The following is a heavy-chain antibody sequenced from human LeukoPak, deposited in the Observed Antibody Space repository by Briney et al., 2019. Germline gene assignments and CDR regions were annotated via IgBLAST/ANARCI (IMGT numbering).Heavy chain of an antibody. D-gene: IGHD1-14*01. CDR2: INPSGGST. J-gene: IGHJ4*02. CDR3: ARVDDLRGDTGD. Sequence: ASVKVSCKASGHTFTSYYMHWVRQAPGQGLEWMGIINPSGGSTSYAQKFQGRVTMTRDTFTSTVYMELSSLRSEDTAVYYCARVDDLRGDTGDWGQGTLVTVSS. V-gene: IGHV1-46*01. CDR1: GHTFTSYY.